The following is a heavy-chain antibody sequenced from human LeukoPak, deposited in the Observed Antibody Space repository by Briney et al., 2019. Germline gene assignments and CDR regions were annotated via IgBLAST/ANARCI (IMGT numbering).Heavy chain of an antibody. CDR1: GYTFTGYY. J-gene: IGHJ4*02. CDR2: INPNSGGT. V-gene: IGHV1-2*04. CDR3: ARGITMVRGVIIELFDY. D-gene: IGHD3-10*01. Sequence: GASVKVSCKASGYTFTGYYMHWVRQAPGQGLEWMGWINPNSGGTNYAQKFQGWVTMTRDTSISTAYMELSRLRSDDTAVYYCARGITMVRGVIIELFDYWGQGTLVTVSS.